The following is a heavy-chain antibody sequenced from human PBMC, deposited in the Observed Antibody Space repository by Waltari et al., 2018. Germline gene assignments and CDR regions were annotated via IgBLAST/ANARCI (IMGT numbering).Heavy chain of an antibody. CDR2: MADSNAM. CDR1: GFTVSDYY. J-gene: IGHJ4*02. V-gene: IGHV3-11*01. CDR3: ARDEYSYSY. D-gene: IGHD5-18*01. Sequence: QVQLVESGGGLVGPGGSLRLSCAASGFTVSDYYMTWIRQAPGKGLVCVAYMADSNAMYYAYSVKGRFTMSRDNAKNSLHLQMDSLRAEDAGVYYCARDEYSYSYWGQGTLVTVSS.